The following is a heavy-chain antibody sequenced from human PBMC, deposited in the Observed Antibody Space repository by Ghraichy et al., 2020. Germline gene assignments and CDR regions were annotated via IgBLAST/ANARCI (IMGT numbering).Heavy chain of an antibody. CDR2: IYYRGNTNYNT. J-gene: IGHJ4*02. D-gene: IGHD3-22*01. CDR1: GGSISSYY. Sequence: SETLSLTCTVSGGSISSYYWSWIRQPPGKGLEWIGYIYYRGNTNYNTNYNPSLKSRVTISVDTSKNQLSLRLNSVTAADTAMYYCAREGDYDSSGYYYFDSWGQGTLVTVSS. CDR3: AREGDYDSSGYYYFDS. V-gene: IGHV4-59*01.